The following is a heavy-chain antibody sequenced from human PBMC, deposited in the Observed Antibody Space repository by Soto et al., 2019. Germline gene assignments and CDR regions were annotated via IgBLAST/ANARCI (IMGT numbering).Heavy chain of an antibody. V-gene: IGHV3-23*05. J-gene: IGHJ2*01. CDR1: GYIFSNYA. CDR3: AKVMDSAIWYFDL. CDR2: ITSGNNI. D-gene: IGHD2-8*01. Sequence: EVPLLESGGGLVQPGGSLRLSCAASGYIFSNYAVNWVRQAPGKGLEWVSGITSGNNIYYGDSVKGRFTISRDNAKNTLYLQMNSLRAEDTAVYYCAKVMDSAIWYFDLWGRGTLVTVSS.